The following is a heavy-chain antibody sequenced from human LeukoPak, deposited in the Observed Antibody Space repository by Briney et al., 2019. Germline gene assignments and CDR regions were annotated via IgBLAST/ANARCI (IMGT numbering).Heavy chain of an antibody. D-gene: IGHD2-15*01. CDR2: ISSSGSTI. J-gene: IGHJ6*02. CDR3: ARDLEELLPPINYHYGMDV. CDR1: GFTFSDYY. V-gene: IGHV3-11*01. Sequence: GGSLRLSCAASGFTFSDYYMSWIRQAPGKGLEWVSYISSSGSTIYYADSVKGRFTISRDNAKNSLYLQMNSLRAEDTAVYYCARDLEELLPPINYHYGMDVWGQGTTVTVSS.